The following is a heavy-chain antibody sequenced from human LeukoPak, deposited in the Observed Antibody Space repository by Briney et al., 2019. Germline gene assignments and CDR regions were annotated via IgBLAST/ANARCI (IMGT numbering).Heavy chain of an antibody. J-gene: IGHJ4*02. CDR3: AKASRQGAVASPLDY. Sequence: GGSLRLSCAASGFTFTTYAMSWVRQVPGKGLEWVSAIGGGGVRTYYADSVKGRFTISRDNSKDTLFLQMNSLRAEDTAVYYCAKASRQGAVASPLDYWGQGTLVTVSS. V-gene: IGHV3-23*01. CDR1: GFTFTTYA. CDR2: IGGGGVRT. D-gene: IGHD6-19*01.